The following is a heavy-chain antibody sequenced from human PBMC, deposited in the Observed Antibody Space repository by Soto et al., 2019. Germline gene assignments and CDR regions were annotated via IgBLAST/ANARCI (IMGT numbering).Heavy chain of an antibody. J-gene: IGHJ3*02. Sequence: EVQLVESGGGLVKPGGSLRLSCAASGFTFSSYSMNWVRQAPGKGLEWVSSISSSSSYIYYADSVKGRFTISRDNAKNSLYLQMNSLRAEDTAVYYCARDMIVVRGAFDIWGQGTMVTVSS. CDR2: ISSSSSYI. V-gene: IGHV3-21*01. D-gene: IGHD3-22*01. CDR1: GFTFSSYS. CDR3: ARDMIVVRGAFDI.